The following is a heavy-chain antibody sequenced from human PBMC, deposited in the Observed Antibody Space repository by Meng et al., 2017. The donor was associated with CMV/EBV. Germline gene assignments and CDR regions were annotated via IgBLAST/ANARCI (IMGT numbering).Heavy chain of an antibody. CDR1: GDSISSYY. Sequence: SETLSLTCTVSGDSISSYYWAWIRQPPGKGLEWIGSIYYVGSANYGRSLSGRVTISMDTSKNQFSLKVSPVTTADTAMYYCARCLSDYHILTSRVNYYGMDVWGQGATVTVS. CDR2: IYYVGSA. J-gene: IGHJ6*02. V-gene: IGHV4-59*01. CDR3: ARCLSDYHILTSRVNYYGMDV. D-gene: IGHD3-9*01.